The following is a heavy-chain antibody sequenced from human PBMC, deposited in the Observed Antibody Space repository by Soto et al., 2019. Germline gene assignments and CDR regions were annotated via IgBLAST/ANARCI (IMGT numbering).Heavy chain of an antibody. Sequence: QVQLVQSGAEVKKPGSSVKVSCKASGGTFSSYAISWVRQAPGHGLEWMGGIIPIFGTANYAQKFQGRVTITADESTSTAYMGLSSLRSEDTAVYYWARRVPAAMGFDYWGQGTLVTVSS. J-gene: IGHJ4*02. CDR3: ARRVPAAMGFDY. D-gene: IGHD2-2*01. V-gene: IGHV1-69*12. CDR1: GGTFSSYA. CDR2: IIPIFGTA.